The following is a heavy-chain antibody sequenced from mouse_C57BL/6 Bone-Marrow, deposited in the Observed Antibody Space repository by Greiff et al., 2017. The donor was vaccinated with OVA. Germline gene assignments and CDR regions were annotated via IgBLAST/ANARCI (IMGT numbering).Heavy chain of an antibody. CDR2: IYPRSGNT. Sequence: QVQLQQSGAELARPGASVKLSCKASGYTFTSYGISWVKQRTGQGLEWIGEIYPRSGNTYYNEKFKGKATLTADKSSSTAYMELRSLTSEDSAVYFCAPGSWFAYWGQGTLVTVSA. CDR3: APGSWFAY. CDR1: GYTFTSYG. V-gene: IGHV1-81*01. D-gene: IGHD4-1*01. J-gene: IGHJ3*01.